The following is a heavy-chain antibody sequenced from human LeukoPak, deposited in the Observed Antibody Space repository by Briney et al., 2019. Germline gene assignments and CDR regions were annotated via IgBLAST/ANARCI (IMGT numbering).Heavy chain of an antibody. CDR2: IDFDGIIT. J-gene: IGHJ3*02. V-gene: IGHV3-74*01. D-gene: IGHD3-10*01. Sequence: GGSLRLSCAASGFTSSSYWMHWVRQAPGKGLMWVSRIDFDGIITTYADSVKGRFTISRDNAKNTLHLQMNSLRAEDTAVYYCARGMFYYSSGRRQGAFDIWGQGTMVTVSS. CDR3: ARGMFYYSSGRRQGAFDI. CDR1: GFTSSSYW.